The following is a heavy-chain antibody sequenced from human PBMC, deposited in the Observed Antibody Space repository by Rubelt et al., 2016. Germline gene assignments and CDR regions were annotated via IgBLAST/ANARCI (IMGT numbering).Heavy chain of an antibody. D-gene: IGHD5-12*01. V-gene: IGHV1-69*04. Sequence: QVQLVQSGAEVKKPGSSVKVSCKASGGTFSSYAISWVRQAPGQGLEWMGRIIPILGIANYAQKFQGRVTITADKSTSTAYMERRSSRYEATAVYDCARDPAGVGHSIDYWGQGTLVTVSS. CDR3: ARDPAGVGHSIDY. CDR1: GGTFSSYA. CDR2: IIPILGIA. J-gene: IGHJ4*02.